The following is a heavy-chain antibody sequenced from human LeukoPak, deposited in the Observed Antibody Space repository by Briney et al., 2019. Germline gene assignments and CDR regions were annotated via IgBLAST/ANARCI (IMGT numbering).Heavy chain of an antibody. CDR1: GGSISSSYW. Sequence: PSETLSLTCAVSGGSISSSYWWGWIRQPPGKGLEWIGEIYHSGSTNYNLSLKSRVTISVDKSKNQFSLKLNSVTAADTAVYYCARDYCTSTTCPNWFDPWGQGTLVTVSS. CDR3: ARDYCTSTTCPNWFDP. CDR2: IYHSGST. D-gene: IGHD2-2*01. J-gene: IGHJ5*02. V-gene: IGHV4-4*02.